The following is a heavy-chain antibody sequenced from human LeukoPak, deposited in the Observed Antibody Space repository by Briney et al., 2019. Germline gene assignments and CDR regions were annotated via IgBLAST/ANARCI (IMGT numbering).Heavy chain of an antibody. V-gene: IGHV3-23*01. CDR3: AKCPFNSCGHFDY. D-gene: IGHD2-21*01. J-gene: IGHJ4*02. Sequence: PGGSLRLSCAASGFIFSNYWMSWVRQAPGKGLEWVSHISGSGGDTYYADSVKGRFTISRDNSENTLYLQMNSLSAEDAAVYHCAKCPFNSCGHFDYWGQGTLVTVSS. CDR2: ISGSGGDT. CDR1: GFIFSNYW.